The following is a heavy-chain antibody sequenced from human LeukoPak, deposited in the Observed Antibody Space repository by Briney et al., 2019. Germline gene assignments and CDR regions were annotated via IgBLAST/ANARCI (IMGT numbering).Heavy chain of an antibody. D-gene: IGHD2-2*02. J-gene: IGHJ4*02. CDR3: AKDRYCSSTSCYTFTFDY. CDR2: ISGSGGST. V-gene: IGHV3-23*01. CDR1: GFTFSSYA. Sequence: GGSLRLSCAASGFTFSSYAMSWVRQAPGKGLEWVSAISGSGGSTYYADSVKGRFTISRDNSKNTLYLQVNSLRAEDTAVYYCAKDRYCSSTSCYTFTFDYWGQGTLVTVSS.